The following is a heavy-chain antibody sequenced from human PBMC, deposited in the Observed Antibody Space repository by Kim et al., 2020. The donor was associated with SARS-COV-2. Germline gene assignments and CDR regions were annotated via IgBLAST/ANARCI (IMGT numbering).Heavy chain of an antibody. CDR1: GFTFSSYE. J-gene: IGHJ4*02. CDR2: IIGSGTTI. CDR3: ARGPNYSPFDY. D-gene: IGHD4-4*01. V-gene: IGHV3-48*03. Sequence: GGSLRLSCTASGFTFSSYEMNWVRQAPGKGLEWVSYIIGSGTTIYYADSVRCRFTISRDNDKNSLFLQMNSLRAEDTAVYYCARGPNYSPFDYWGQGTL.